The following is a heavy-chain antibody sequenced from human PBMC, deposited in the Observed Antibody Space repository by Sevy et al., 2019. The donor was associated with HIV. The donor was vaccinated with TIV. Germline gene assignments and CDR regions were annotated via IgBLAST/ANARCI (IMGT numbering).Heavy chain of an antibody. V-gene: IGHV4-34*01. Sequence: SETLSLTCAVYGGSFSGYYWSWIRQPPGKGLEWIGEINHSGSTNYNPSLKSRVTISVDTSKSQFSLKLSSVTAADTAVYYCARAPSQDAFDIWGQGTMVTVSS. CDR1: GGSFSGYY. CDR3: ARAPSQDAFDI. CDR2: INHSGST. J-gene: IGHJ3*02.